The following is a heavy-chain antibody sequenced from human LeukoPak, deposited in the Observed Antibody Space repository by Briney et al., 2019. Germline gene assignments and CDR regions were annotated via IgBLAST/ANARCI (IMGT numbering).Heavy chain of an antibody. Sequence: ASVKVSCKASGYTFTSYAMNWVRQAPGQGLEWMGRINTNTGNPTYAQGFTGRFVFSLDTSVSTAYLQISSLKAEDTAVYYCARDGNPYGSGSYPDYWGQGTLVTVSS. CDR2: INTNTGNP. CDR3: ARDGNPYGSGSYPDY. V-gene: IGHV7-4-1*02. D-gene: IGHD3-10*01. CDR1: GYTFTSYA. J-gene: IGHJ4*02.